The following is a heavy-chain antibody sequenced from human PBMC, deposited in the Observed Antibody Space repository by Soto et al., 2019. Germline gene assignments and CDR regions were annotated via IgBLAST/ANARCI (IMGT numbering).Heavy chain of an antibody. Sequence: PSETLSLTCAVYGGSFSGYYWSWIRQPPGKGLECIGEINHSGSTNYNPSLKSRVTISVDTSKNQFSLKLSSVTAADTAVYYCARARGYGSGSYGHYYYYYGMDVWGQGTTVTVSS. CDR3: ARARGYGSGSYGHYYYYYGMDV. CDR1: GGSFSGYY. J-gene: IGHJ6*02. CDR2: INHSGST. D-gene: IGHD3-10*01. V-gene: IGHV4-34*01.